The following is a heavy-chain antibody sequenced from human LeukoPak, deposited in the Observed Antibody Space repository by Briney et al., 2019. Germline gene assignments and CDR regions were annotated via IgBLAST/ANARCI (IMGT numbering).Heavy chain of an antibody. CDR1: GFSFSRYA. V-gene: IGHV3-23*01. CDR2: ISDSGGST. Sequence: GGSLPLSCAVSGFSFSRYAMSWVRKAPGKGLEWVSAISDSGGSTYYADSVKGRFTISRDNSRNTLYLQMNTLRAEDTAVYYCAKCRGSSWSDYFDYWGQGTLVTVSS. J-gene: IGHJ4*02. D-gene: IGHD6-13*01. CDR3: AKCRGSSWSDYFDY.